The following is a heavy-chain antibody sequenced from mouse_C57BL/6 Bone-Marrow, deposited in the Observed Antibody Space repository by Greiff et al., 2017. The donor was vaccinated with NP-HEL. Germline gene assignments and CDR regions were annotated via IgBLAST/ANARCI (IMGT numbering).Heavy chain of an antibody. V-gene: IGHV1-47*01. Sequence: QVQLQQSGAELVKPGASVKMSCKASGYTFTTYPIEWVKQNHGKSLEWIGNFPPYNDDTEYNEQFKNKATLTVEKSSSTVYLELRRLASDDSSVDYGARGGNYWYYFDYWGQGTTLTVSS. CDR1: GYTFTTYP. CDR2: FPPYNDDT. CDR3: ARGGNYWYYFDY. D-gene: IGHD2-1*01. J-gene: IGHJ2*01.